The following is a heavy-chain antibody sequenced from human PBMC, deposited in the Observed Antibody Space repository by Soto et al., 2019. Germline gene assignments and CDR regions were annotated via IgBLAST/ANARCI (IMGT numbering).Heavy chain of an antibody. V-gene: IGHV3-30*03. CDR2: MSFDGSHK. D-gene: IGHD5-12*01. CDR1: GFNVSNYN. J-gene: IGHJ4*02. CDR3: ARGDNGYDVLDQ. Sequence: QVQVVESGGGVVQPGRSLRLSCAASGFNVSNYNMHWARQAPGKGLEWVAVMSFDGSHKYYVDSVKGRFTVSRDNSRKTLHLKMNSLRGEDTAVYYCARGDNGYDVLDQWGQGTLVTISS.